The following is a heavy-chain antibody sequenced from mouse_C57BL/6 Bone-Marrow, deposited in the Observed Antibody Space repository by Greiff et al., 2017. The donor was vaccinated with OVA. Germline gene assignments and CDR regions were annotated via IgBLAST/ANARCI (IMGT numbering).Heavy chain of an antibody. D-gene: IGHD6-1*01. J-gene: IGHJ3*01. V-gene: IGHV1-5*01. CDR1: GYTFTSYW. CDR2: IYPGNSDT. Sequence: EVQLQQSGTVLARPGASVKMSCKTSGYTFTSYWMHWVKQRPGQGLEWIGAIYPGNSDTSYNQKFKGKAKLTAVTSASTAYMELSSLANEDSAVYYCTGSRSLAWFAYWGQGTLVTVSA. CDR3: TGSRSLAWFAY.